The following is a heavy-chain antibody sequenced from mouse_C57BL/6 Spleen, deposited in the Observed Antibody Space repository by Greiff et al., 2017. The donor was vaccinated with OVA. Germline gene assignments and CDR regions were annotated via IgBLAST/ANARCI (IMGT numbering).Heavy chain of an antibody. CDR1: GFNIKDDY. V-gene: IGHV14-4*01. CDR3: TPGTPFDY. D-gene: IGHD3-3*01. J-gene: IGHJ2*01. Sequence: VQLQQSGAELVRPGASVKLSCTASGFNIKDDYMHWVKQRPEQGLEWIGWIDPENGDTEYASKFQGKATITADTSSNTAYRQLSSLTSEDTAVYYCTPGTPFDYWGQGTTLTVSS. CDR2: IDPENGDT.